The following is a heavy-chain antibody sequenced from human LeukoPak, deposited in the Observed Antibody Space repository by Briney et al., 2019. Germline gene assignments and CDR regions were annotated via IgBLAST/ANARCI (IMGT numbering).Heavy chain of an antibody. J-gene: IGHJ3*02. D-gene: IGHD4-17*01. V-gene: IGHV4-34*01. Sequence: PSETLSLTCAVYGGSFSGYYWSWIRQPPGKGLEWIGEINHSGSTNYNPSLKSRVTISVDTSKNQFSLKLSSVTAADTAVYYCARDQYGDYRNWAFDIWGQGTMVTVSS. CDR2: INHSGST. CDR1: GGSFSGYY. CDR3: ARDQYGDYRNWAFDI.